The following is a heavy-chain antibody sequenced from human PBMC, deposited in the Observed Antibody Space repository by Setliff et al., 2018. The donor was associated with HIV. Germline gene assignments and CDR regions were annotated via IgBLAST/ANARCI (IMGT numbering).Heavy chain of an antibody. CDR1: GYSFTSSG. CDR2: INIRNGNT. J-gene: IGHJ4*02. D-gene: IGHD3-22*01. V-gene: IGHV1-18*01. CDR3: ARDEGFDSSGYYLGTFDY. Sequence: ASVKVSCKASGYSFTSSGVSWVRQAPGQGLEWMGWINIRNGNTNYAQKFQGRVTMTTDTSTSTAYMGLRSLRSDDTAVYYCARDEGFDSSGYYLGTFDYWGQGTLVTVS.